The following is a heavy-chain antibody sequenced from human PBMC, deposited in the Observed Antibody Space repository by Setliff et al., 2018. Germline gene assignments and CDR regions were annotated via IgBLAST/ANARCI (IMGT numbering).Heavy chain of an antibody. D-gene: IGHD3-10*01. V-gene: IGHV1-8*01. Sequence: TSVKVSCKASGYTFTSYNINWVRQATGQGLEWMGWMNPNSGNTGYAQKFQGRVTMTRNTSIKTAYMELNSLRSEDTAVYYCARGTLWFGEPIDYWGQGTLVTVSS. J-gene: IGHJ4*02. CDR3: ARGTLWFGEPIDY. CDR2: MNPNSGNT. CDR1: GYTFTSYN.